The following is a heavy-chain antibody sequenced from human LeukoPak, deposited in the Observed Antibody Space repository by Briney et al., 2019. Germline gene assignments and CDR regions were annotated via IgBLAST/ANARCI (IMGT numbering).Heavy chain of an antibody. J-gene: IGHJ4*02. Sequence: LPGGSLRLSCAASGFTVSRNYMSWVRQAPGKGLEWVSVIYSGGSTYYADSVKGRFTISRDNSKNTLYLQVNSLRAEDTAVYYCAREPSRSYYSLYYFDSWGQGTLVTVSS. CDR3: AREPSRSYYSLYYFDS. CDR1: GFTVSRNY. D-gene: IGHD3-22*01. V-gene: IGHV3-66*01. CDR2: IYSGGST.